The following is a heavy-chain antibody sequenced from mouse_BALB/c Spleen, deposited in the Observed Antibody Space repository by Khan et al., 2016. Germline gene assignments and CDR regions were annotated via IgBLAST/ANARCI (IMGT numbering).Heavy chain of an antibody. CDR1: GFTFSSFG. J-gene: IGHJ2*01. Sequence: DVKLEESGGGLVQPGGSRKLSCAASGFTFSSFGMHWVRQAPEKGLEWVAFISSGSSAIYYADTVKGRFTISRDNPKNTLFLQMTSLRSEDTAMYYCGRGDYWGQGTTLTVSS. CDR2: ISSGSSAI. CDR3: GRGDY. V-gene: IGHV5-17*02.